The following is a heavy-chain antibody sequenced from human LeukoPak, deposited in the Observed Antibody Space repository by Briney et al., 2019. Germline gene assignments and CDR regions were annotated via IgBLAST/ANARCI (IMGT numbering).Heavy chain of an antibody. J-gene: IGHJ3*02. V-gene: IGHV3-74*01. CDR1: GFTFSHYL. D-gene: IGHD2-8*01. CDR3: GRGGNGIDI. CDR2: INSDESNT. Sequence: QPGGSLRLSWAASGFTFSHYLMHWVRQAPGKGLVWVSRINSDESNTNSYADSVKGRFIISRDNAKNTLYLQMNSLRAEDTAVYFCGRGGNGIDIWGQGTTVIVSS.